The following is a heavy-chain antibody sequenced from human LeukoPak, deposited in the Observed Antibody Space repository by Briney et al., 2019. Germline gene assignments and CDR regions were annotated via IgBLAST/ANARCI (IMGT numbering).Heavy chain of an antibody. CDR2: VGSSASST. Sequence: GGSLRLSCAASGFTFSSHAMSWVRQAPGKGLEWVSSVGSSASSTYYADSVKGRFTISRDNSKNRLYLQMNSLRAEDTAVYYCAKDSNSYMTYYYYGMDVWGQGTTVTVSS. J-gene: IGHJ6*02. CDR3: AKDSNSYMTYYYYGMDV. D-gene: IGHD4-23*01. CDR1: GFTFSSHA. V-gene: IGHV3-23*01.